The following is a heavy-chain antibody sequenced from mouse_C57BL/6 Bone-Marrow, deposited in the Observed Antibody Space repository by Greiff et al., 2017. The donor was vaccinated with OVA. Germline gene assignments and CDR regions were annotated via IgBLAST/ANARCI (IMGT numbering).Heavy chain of an antibody. D-gene: IGHD1-1*01. Sequence: DVQLVESGGGLVKPGGSLKLSCAASGFTFSSYAMYWVRQTPEKRLEWVATISDGGSYTYYPDNVKGRFTISRDNAKNNLYLQMSHLKSEDTAMYYCARDYGSSSGFAYWGQGTPVTVSA. V-gene: IGHV5-4*01. J-gene: IGHJ3*01. CDR1: GFTFSSYA. CDR3: ARDYGSSSGFAY. CDR2: ISDGGSYT.